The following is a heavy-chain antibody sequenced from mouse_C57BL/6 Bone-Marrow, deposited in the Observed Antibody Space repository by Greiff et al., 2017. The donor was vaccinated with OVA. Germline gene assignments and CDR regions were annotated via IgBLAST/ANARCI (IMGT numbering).Heavy chain of an antibody. V-gene: IGHV3-6*01. CDR2: ISYDGSN. Sequence: VQLKQSGPGLVKPSQSLSLTCSVTGYSITSGYYWNWIRQFPGNKLEWMGYISYDGSNNYNPSLKNRISITRDTSKNQFFLKLNSVTTEDTATYYCAREEFSTVVASNWYFDVWGTGTTVTVSP. D-gene: IGHD1-1*01. CDR1: GYSITSGYY. CDR3: AREEFSTVVASNWYFDV. J-gene: IGHJ1*03.